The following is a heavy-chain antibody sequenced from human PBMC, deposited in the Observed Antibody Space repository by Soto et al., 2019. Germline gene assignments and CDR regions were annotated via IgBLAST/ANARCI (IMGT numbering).Heavy chain of an antibody. D-gene: IGHD2-8*01. CDR3: ARDLARYCTNGVCRSNWFDP. V-gene: IGHV4-4*07. Sequence: NPSETLSLTCTVSGGSISSYYWSWIRQPAGKGLEWIGRIYTSGSTNYNPSLKSRVTMSVDTSKNQFSLKLSSVTAADTAVYYCARDLARYCTNGVCRSNWFDPWGQGTLVTVSS. J-gene: IGHJ5*02. CDR1: GGSISSYY. CDR2: IYTSGST.